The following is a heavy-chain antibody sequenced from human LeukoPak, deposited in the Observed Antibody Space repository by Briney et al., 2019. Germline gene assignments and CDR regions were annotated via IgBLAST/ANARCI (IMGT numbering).Heavy chain of an antibody. CDR3: VRYLHY. J-gene: IGHJ4*02. Sequence: GGSLRLSCAASGFTFSSYWMSWVRQAPGKGLEWIAHIGTVGTPASSAYVTYYADSVKGRFTISRDNANNLLSLRINSLRAEDTALYYCVRYLHYGGQGTLVTVSS. CDR2: IGTVGTPASSAYVT. CDR1: GFTFSSYW. V-gene: IGHV3-48*04.